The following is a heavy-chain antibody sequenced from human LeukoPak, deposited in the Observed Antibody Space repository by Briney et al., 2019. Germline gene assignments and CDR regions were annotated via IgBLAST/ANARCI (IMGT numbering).Heavy chain of an antibody. V-gene: IGHV1-18*01. J-gene: IGHJ6*03. D-gene: IGHD2-2*02. Sequence: ASVKVSCKASGYTFTSYGISWVRQAPGQGLEWMGWISAYNGNTNYAQKLQGRVTMTTDTSTSTAYMELRSLRSDDTAVYYCARDLCSSTSCYRGKYYYYYYMDVWGKGTTVTVSS. CDR2: ISAYNGNT. CDR1: GYTFTSYG. CDR3: ARDLCSSTSCYRGKYYYYYYMDV.